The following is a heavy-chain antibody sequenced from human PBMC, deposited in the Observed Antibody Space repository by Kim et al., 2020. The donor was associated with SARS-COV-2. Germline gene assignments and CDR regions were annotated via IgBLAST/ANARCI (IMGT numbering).Heavy chain of an antibody. CDR1: GGAIRGYY. V-gene: IGHV4-59*01. CDR3: ASTGVGAVGWFDP. J-gene: IGHJ5*02. CDR2: VYHTGST. D-gene: IGHD1-26*01. Sequence: SETLSLTCSVSGGAIRGYYWAWIRQPPGKRLEWIGYVYHTGSTNYNPSLRGRVTISLDTSKRQVSLTLTSVIAADTAVYYCASTGVGAVGWFDPWGLGTLVSVSS.